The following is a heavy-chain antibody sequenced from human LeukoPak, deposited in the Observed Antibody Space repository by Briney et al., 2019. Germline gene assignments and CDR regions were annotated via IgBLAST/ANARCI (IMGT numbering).Heavy chain of an antibody. D-gene: IGHD2-8*01. CDR3: VKDGLMRFFDY. V-gene: IGHV3-30*18. CDR2: ISHDGTNK. CDR1: AIIFSSYG. Sequence: GRSLRLSCAASAIIFSSYGMHWVRQAPGKGLEWVALISHDGTNKQYADSVKGRFTISRDNSKNTLYLQMNSLRAEDTAVYYCVKDGLMRFFDYWGQGTLVTVSS. J-gene: IGHJ4*02.